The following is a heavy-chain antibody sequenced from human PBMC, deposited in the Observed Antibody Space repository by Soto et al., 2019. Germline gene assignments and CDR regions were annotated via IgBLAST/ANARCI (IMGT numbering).Heavy chain of an antibody. J-gene: IGHJ3*02. V-gene: IGHV1-46*03. CDR2: INPSGGST. CDR1: GGTFSSYA. CDR3: ATLIGAFDI. Sequence: GASVKVSCKASGGTFSSYAFSWVRQAPGQGLEWMGIINPSGGSTSYAQKFQGRVTMTSDTSTSTVYMELSSLRSEDTAVYYCATLIGAFDIWGQGTMVTVSS.